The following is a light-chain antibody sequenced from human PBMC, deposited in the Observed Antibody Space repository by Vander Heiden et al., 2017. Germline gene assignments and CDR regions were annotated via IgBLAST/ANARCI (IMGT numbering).Light chain of an antibody. CDR3: QQDNNLHS. J-gene: IGKJ2*01. CDR2: GAS. V-gene: IGKV3-15*01. Sequence: EIVMTQSPATLSVSPGERATLSCRASQSVSSYLAWYQQKPGQAPRLLIYGASTRATGLPARFSGSGSGTEFTLTISSLQSEDFAVYYCQQDNNLHSFGQGTKLEIK. CDR1: QSVSSY.